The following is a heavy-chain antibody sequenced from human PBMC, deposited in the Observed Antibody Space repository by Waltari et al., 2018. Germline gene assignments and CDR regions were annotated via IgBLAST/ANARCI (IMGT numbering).Heavy chain of an antibody. CDR2: INGGGNT. Sequence: EVRLLESGGGLVQPGGSLRLSCAASGFTLRSYAMSWVRLAPGKGLEWVSAINGGGNTYYADSVKGRFTISRDNSKNTLYLQMNSLGAEDTAVYYCAKSGGGYPRGIDYWGQGTLVTVSS. CDR3: AKSGGGYPRGIDY. J-gene: IGHJ4*02. CDR1: GFTLRSYA. D-gene: IGHD1-26*01. V-gene: IGHV3-23*01.